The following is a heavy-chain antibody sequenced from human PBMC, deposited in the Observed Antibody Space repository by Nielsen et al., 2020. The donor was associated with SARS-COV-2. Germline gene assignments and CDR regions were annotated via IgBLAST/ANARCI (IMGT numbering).Heavy chain of an antibody. D-gene: IGHD6-6*01. Sequence: GGSLRLSCAASGFTFSSYWMSWVRQAPGKGLEWVANIKQDGSEKYYVDSVKGRFTISRDNAKNSLYLQMNSLRAEDTAVYYCARDHSSSSPYYYTTTWTSGAKGPRSPSP. V-gene: IGHV3-7*03. J-gene: IGHJ6*03. CDR3: ARDHSSSSPYYYTTTWTS. CDR2: IKQDGSEK. CDR1: GFTFSSYW.